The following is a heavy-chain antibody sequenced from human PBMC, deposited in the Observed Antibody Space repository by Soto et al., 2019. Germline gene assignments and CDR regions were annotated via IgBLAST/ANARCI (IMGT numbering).Heavy chain of an antibody. D-gene: IGHD2-15*01. CDR3: ARDAVAATPLIDY. CDR1: GFTFSSYA. V-gene: IGHV3-23*01. J-gene: IGHJ4*02. CDR2: ISGSGGST. Sequence: GGSLRLSCAASGFTFSSYAMSWVRQAPGKGLEWVSAISGSGGSTYYADSVKGRFTISRDNAKNSLYLQMNSLRAEDTAVYYCARDAVAATPLIDYWGQGTLVTVSS.